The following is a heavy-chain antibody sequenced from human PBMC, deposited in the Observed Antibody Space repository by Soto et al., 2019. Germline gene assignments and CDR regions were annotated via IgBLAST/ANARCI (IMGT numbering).Heavy chain of an antibody. V-gene: IGHV1-46*01. D-gene: IGHD3-3*01. CDR2: INPSGGST. CDR1: GYTFTSYY. CDR3: ARRVNYDFWSGYWAQVPVDYYYGMDV. Sequence: GASVKVSCKASGYTFTSYYMHWVRQAPGQGLEWMGIINPSGGSTSYAQKFQGRVTMTRDTSTSTVYMELSSLRSEDTAVYYCARRVNYDFWSGYWAQVPVDYYYGMDVWGQETTVTVSS. J-gene: IGHJ6*02.